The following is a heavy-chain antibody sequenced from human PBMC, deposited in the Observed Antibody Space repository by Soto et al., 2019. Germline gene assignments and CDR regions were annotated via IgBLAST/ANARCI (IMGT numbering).Heavy chain of an antibody. V-gene: IGHV1-69*02. CDR2: IIPILGIA. D-gene: IGHD5-18*01. CDR3: ARGVDTVMVKDY. J-gene: IGHJ4*02. Sequence: QVQLVQSGAEVKKPGSSVKVSCKASGGTFSSYTISWVRQAPGQGLEWMGRIIPILGIANYAQKFQGRVTITADKPPATPYMRLSTRGSEDRPVYSCARGVDTVMVKDYWGQGTLFTVSS. CDR1: GGTFSSYT.